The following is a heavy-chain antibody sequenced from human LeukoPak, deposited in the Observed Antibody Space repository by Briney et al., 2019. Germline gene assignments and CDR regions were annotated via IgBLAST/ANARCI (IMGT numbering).Heavy chain of an antibody. V-gene: IGHV3-23*01. D-gene: IGHD4-17*01. Sequence: PGGSLRLSCAASGFTFSSYAMSWVRQAPGKGLEWVSAISGSGGSTYYADSVKGRFTISRDNSKNTLYLQMNSLRAEDTAVYYCAKDQDGVPYYYMDVWGKGTTVTVSS. CDR1: GFTFSSYA. CDR2: ISGSGGST. J-gene: IGHJ6*03. CDR3: AKDQDGVPYYYMDV.